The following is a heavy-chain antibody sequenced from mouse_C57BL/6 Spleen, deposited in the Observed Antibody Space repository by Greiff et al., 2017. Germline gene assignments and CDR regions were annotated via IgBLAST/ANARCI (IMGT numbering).Heavy chain of an antibody. CDR2: IYPRSGNT. CDR3: ARTYYDYGGAMDY. D-gene: IGHD2-4*01. CDR1: GYTFTSYG. Sequence: VQLVESGAELARPGASVKLSCKASGYTFTSYGISWVKQRTGQGLEWIGEIYPRSGNTYYNEKFKGKATLTADKSSSTAYMELRSLTSEDSAVYFCARTYYDYGGAMDYWGQGTSVTVSS. J-gene: IGHJ4*01. V-gene: IGHV1-81*01.